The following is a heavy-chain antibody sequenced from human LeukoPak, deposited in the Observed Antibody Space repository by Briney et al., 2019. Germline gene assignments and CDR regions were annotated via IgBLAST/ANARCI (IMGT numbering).Heavy chain of an antibody. CDR1: GYTFTGYY. CDR3: ASDYYYDSSGYYLKRYYYYYMDV. J-gene: IGHJ6*03. CDR2: INPSSGGT. Sequence: GASVKVSCKASGYTFTGYYMHWVRQAPGQGLEWMGWINPSSGGTKYAQKFQGRVTMTRDTSISTAYMELSRLRSDDTAVYYCASDYYYDSSGYYLKRYYYYYMDVWGKGTTVTVSS. V-gene: IGHV1-2*02. D-gene: IGHD3-22*01.